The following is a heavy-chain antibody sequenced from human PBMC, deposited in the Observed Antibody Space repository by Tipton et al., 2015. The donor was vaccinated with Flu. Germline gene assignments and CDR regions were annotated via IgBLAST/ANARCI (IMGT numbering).Heavy chain of an antibody. Sequence: QSGAEVKKPGSSVKVSCKASGGTFSSYTISWVRQAPGQGLEWMGRIIPILGIANYAQKFQGRVTITADKSTSTAYMELSSLRSEDTAVYYCARGYCSSTSCYLDYWGQGTLVTVSS. CDR3: ARGYCSSTSCYLDY. V-gene: IGHV1-69*02. CDR2: IIPILGIA. J-gene: IGHJ4*02. D-gene: IGHD2-2*01. CDR1: GGTFSSYT.